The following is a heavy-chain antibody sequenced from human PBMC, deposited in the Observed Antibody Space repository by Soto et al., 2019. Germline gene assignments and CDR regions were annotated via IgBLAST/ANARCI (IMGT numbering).Heavy chain of an antibody. CDR2: IGPTEAHAP. V-gene: IGHV3-23*01. Sequence: EVSPRISFVASGSPFGDYAMRWVRQAPGKGLEWVSAIGPTEAHAPAYAASVKGRFTISRDNSRNILYLQMTNLRAEDTGVYYCAKEARPYHGRDDEFDLWGQWTMVTVAS. CDR3: AKEARPYHGRDDEFDL. CDR1: GSPFGDYA. J-gene: IGHJ3*01.